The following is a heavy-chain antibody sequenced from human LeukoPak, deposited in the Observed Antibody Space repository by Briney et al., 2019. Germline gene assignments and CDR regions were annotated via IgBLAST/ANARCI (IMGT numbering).Heavy chain of an antibody. CDR2: LYYSGST. Sequence: SETLSLTCTVSGGSISSSSYYWDWIRQPPGKGLEWIGSLYYSGSTYYNPSLKSRVTISVDTSKNQFSLKLSSVTAADTAVYYCASFASTMINWGQGTMVTVSS. D-gene: IGHD3-22*01. V-gene: IGHV4-39*01. J-gene: IGHJ3*01. CDR3: ASFASTMIN. CDR1: GGSISSSSYY.